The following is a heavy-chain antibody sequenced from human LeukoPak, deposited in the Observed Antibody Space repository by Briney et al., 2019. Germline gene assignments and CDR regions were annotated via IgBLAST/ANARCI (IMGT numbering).Heavy chain of an antibody. J-gene: IGHJ5*02. D-gene: IGHD1-26*01. CDR1: GFTFSSYS. Sequence: GGSLRLSCAASGFTFSSYSMNWVRQAPGKGLEWVAVISYDGSNKYYADSVKGRFTISRDNSKNTLYLQMNSLRAEDTALYYCAKAFHPAVGALHPNWFDPWGQGTLVTVSS. CDR3: AKAFHPAVGALHPNWFDP. V-gene: IGHV3-30*18. CDR2: ISYDGSNK.